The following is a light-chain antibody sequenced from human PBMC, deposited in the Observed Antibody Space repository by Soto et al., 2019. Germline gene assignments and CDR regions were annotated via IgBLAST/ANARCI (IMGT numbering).Light chain of an antibody. V-gene: IGKV3-20*01. CDR3: QQNVSSHHMYI. CDR2: GAS. Sequence: EIVLTQSPGTLSLSPGERATLSCRASQSVGSGSLLWYQHKPGQAPRLLISGASNRATGIPDRFSGSGSGTDFTLTISRLDPEDFAVYYCQQNVSSHHMYIFGQGTKLEIK. J-gene: IGKJ2*01. CDR1: QSVGSGS.